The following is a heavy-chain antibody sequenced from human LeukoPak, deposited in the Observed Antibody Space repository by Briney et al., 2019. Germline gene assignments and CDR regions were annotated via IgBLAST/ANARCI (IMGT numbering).Heavy chain of an antibody. J-gene: IGHJ4*02. D-gene: IGHD2-2*01. CDR1: GYTLTELS. CDR2: FDPEDGET. CDR3: ATEDLDDGYCSSTSCSRLFDY. Sequence: ASVKVSCKVSGYTLTELSMHWVRQAPGKGLEWMGGFDPEDGETIYAQKFQGRVTMTEDTSTDTAYMELSSLRSEDTAVYYCATEDLDDGYCSSTSCSRLFDYWGQGTLVTVSS. V-gene: IGHV1-24*01.